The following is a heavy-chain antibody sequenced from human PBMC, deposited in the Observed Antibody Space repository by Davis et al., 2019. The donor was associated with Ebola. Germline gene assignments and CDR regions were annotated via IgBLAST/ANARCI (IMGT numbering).Heavy chain of an antibody. D-gene: IGHD5-18*01. CDR2: IISNSGDT. CDR1: GYTFTGYN. J-gene: IGHJ4*02. V-gene: IGHV1-2*06. Sequence: ASVKVSCKASGYTFTGYNIHWVRQAPGHGLEWMGRIISNSGDTNYAQNFQGRVTMTRDTSISTAYMELSRLTSDDTAVYYCANADTAMVSGDFWGQGARVTVSA. CDR3: ANADTAMVSGDF.